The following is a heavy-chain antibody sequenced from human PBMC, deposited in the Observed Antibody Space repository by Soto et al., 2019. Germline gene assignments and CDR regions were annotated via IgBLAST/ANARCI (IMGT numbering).Heavy chain of an antibody. J-gene: IGHJ5*02. Sequence: SETLSLTCTVSGGSIRSGDYDWSWIRQPPXKGLEWIGYIYYSGRTYYIPSLKSRAAISVDTSKNQFSLKLSSVTAADTAVYYWAGGPNYDYSARGWFDPWGQGTLVTVSS. CDR2: IYYSGRT. D-gene: IGHD3-16*01. CDR3: AGGPNYDYSARGWFDP. CDR1: GGSIRSGDYD. V-gene: IGHV4-30-4*01.